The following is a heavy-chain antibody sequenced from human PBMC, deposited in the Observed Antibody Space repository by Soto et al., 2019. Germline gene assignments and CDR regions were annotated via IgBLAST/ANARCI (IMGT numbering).Heavy chain of an antibody. CDR3: ARDWNDGSNAFDI. CDR1: GGTFSSYA. CDR2: IIPIFGTA. V-gene: IGHV1-69*13. Sequence: SVKVSCKASGGTFSSYAISWVRQAPGQGLEWMGGIIPIFGTANYAQKFQGRVTITADESTSTAYMELSSLRSEDTAVYYCARDWNDGSNAFDIWGQGTMVTVS. J-gene: IGHJ3*02. D-gene: IGHD1-1*01.